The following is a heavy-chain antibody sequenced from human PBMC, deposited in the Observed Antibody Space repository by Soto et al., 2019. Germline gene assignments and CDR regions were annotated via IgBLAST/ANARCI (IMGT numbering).Heavy chain of an antibody. Sequence: KQSQTLSLTCAVSGGSISSGGYSWSWIRQPPGKGLEWIGYIYHSGSTYYNPSLKSRVTISVDRSKNQFSLKLSSVTAADTAVYYCARNYYDSSGYIKEDGELGAFDIWGQGTMVTVSS. CDR1: GGSISSGGYS. CDR3: ARNYYDSSGYIKEDGELGAFDI. D-gene: IGHD3-22*01. V-gene: IGHV4-30-2*01. J-gene: IGHJ3*02. CDR2: IYHSGST.